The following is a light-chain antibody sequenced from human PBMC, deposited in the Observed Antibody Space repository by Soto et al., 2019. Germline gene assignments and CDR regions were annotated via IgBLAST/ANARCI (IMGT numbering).Light chain of an antibody. CDR1: SSDVGGYNY. J-gene: IGLJ1*01. V-gene: IGLV2-14*01. CDR2: DVS. Sequence: QSVLTQPASVSGSPGQSITISCTGTSSDVGGYNYVSWYQQHPGKAPKLMIYDVSNRPSGVSNRFSGSKSGNTASLTISGLQAEDEADNSCSSYTSSSPLPYVFGPGTKVPVL. CDR3: SSYTSSSPLPYV.